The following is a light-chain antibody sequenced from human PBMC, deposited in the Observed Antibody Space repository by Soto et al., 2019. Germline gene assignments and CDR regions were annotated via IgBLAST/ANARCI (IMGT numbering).Light chain of an antibody. CDR1: SSDAGGYNY. V-gene: IGLV2-11*01. Sequence: QSVLTQPRSVSGSPGQSVTISCTGISSDAGGYNYVSWYQQHPGKAPKLMIYDVSKRPSGVPDRFSGSKSGNTASLTISGLQAEDEADYYCCSYAGSYTYVFGTGTKVT. CDR3: CSYAGSYTYV. J-gene: IGLJ1*01. CDR2: DVS.